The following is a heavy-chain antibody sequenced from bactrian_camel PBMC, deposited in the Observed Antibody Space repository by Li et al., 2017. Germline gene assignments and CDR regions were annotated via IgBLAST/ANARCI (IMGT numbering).Heavy chain of an antibody. J-gene: IGHJ4*01. Sequence: DVQLVESGGGSVQAGGSMILSCTTGGGCKGWFRQAPGKERGGVARIATGSGTTYYADSVRGRATLSQDNVKNPIYLQIHYLRPVDTAMYYCAPDLLLMRSLHPSEYQYWGPVPPPTVS. CDR1: TGGGC. CDR2: IATGSGTT. V-gene: IGHV3S66*01. D-gene: IGHD1*01. CDR3: APDLLLMRSLHPSEYQY.